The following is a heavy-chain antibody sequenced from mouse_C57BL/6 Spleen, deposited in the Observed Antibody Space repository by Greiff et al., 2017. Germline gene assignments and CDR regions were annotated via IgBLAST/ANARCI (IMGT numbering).Heavy chain of an antibody. CDR2: IDPNSGGT. Sequence: VQLQQPGAELVKPGASVKLSCKASGYTFTSYWMHWVKQRPGRGLEWIGRIDPNSGGTKYNEKFKSKATLTVDKPSSRAYMLLSSLTSEDSAVYYCAAYYGNSLYCDDWGQGTTLTVAS. CDR1: GYTFTSYW. CDR3: AAYYGNSLYCDD. J-gene: IGHJ2*01. V-gene: IGHV1-72*01. D-gene: IGHD2-10*01.